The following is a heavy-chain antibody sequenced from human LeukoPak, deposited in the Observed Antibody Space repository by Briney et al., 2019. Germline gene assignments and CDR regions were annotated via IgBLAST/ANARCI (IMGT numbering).Heavy chain of an antibody. CDR2: IYTSGST. J-gene: IGHJ4*02. CDR1: GGSISSGSYY. V-gene: IGHV4-61*02. CDR3: ATKQQLDY. Sequence: KSSQTLSLTCTASGGSISSGSYYWSWIRQPAGKGPEWIGRIYTSGSTNYNPSLKSRVTISVDTSKNQFSLKLSSVTAADTAVYYCATKQQLDYWGQGTLVTVSS. D-gene: IGHD6-13*01.